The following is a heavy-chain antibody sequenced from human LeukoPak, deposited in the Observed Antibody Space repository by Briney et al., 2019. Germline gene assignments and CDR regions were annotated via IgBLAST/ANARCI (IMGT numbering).Heavy chain of an antibody. V-gene: IGHV1-18*01. Sequence: ASVKVSCKASGYSFTSYGISWVGQAPGQGLEWMGWISAYNGNTNYAQKLQGRVTMTTDTSTSTAYMELRGLRSDDTAVYYCARDDYDSSGAHFDYWGQGTLVTVSS. CDR1: GYSFTSYG. CDR3: ARDDYDSSGAHFDY. J-gene: IGHJ4*02. CDR2: ISAYNGNT. D-gene: IGHD3-22*01.